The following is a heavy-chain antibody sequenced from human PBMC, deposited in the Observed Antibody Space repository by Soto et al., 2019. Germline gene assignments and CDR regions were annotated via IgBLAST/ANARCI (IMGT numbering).Heavy chain of an antibody. V-gene: IGHV4-39*01. J-gene: IGHJ6*02. CDR1: GGSISSSSYY. CDR2: IYYSGST. CDR3: ERRPYYYYYGMDV. Sequence: PSETLSLTCTVSGGSISSSSYYWGWIRQPPGKGLEWIGSIYYSGSTYYNPSLKSRVTISVDTPKNQFSLKLSSVTAADKAVYYCERRPYYYYYGMDVWGQGTTVTVSS.